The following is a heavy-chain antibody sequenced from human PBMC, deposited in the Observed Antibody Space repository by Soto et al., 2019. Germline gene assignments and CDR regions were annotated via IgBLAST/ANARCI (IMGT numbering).Heavy chain of an antibody. CDR1: GGTFSSYA. V-gene: IGHV1-69*06. Sequence: QVQLVQSGAEVKKPGSSVKVSCKASGGTFSSYAISWVRQAPGQGLEWMGGIIPIFGTANYAQKFQGRVTITADKSTSTAYMELSSLRSEDTAVYYCARGGVYGDYVTYGFKPPLYFDYWGQGTLVTVSS. CDR2: IIPIFGTA. CDR3: ARGGVYGDYVTYGFKPPLYFDY. D-gene: IGHD4-17*01. J-gene: IGHJ4*02.